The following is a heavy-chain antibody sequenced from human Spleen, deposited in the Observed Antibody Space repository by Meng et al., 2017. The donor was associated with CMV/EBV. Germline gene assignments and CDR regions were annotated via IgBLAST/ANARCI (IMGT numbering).Heavy chain of an antibody. CDR2: ISGSGSNT. CDR3: AKDHSKGFGELRLDP. V-gene: IGHV3-23*01. CDR1: GFTFRNYA. J-gene: IGHJ5*02. Sequence: GGSLRLSCATSGFTFRNYAMSWVRQAPGKGLEWVSSISGSGSNTYYTDSVKGRFTISRDNSKNMLYLQMNSLRAEDTAVYYCAKDHSKGFGELRLDPWGQGTLVTVSS. D-gene: IGHD3-10*01.